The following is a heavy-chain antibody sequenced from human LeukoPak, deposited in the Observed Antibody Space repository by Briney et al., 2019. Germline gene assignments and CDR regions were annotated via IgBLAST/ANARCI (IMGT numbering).Heavy chain of an antibody. CDR1: AFTVSSNY. D-gene: IGHD2-15*01. V-gene: IGHV3-53*01. Sequence: AGSLRFSCAASAFTVSSNYRSWVRQGPGKGLEWGSVTYSGGSTYYADSVKGRFTISRDNSKNTLYLQMNSLRAEDTAVYSCARGGGGSRTKGYYYYMDVWGKGTTVTVSS. J-gene: IGHJ6*03. CDR2: TYSGGST. CDR3: ARGGGGSRTKGYYYYMDV.